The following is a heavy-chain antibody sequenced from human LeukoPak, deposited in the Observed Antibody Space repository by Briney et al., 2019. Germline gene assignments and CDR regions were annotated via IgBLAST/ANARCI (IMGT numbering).Heavy chain of an antibody. CDR3: AKGQPADWYFDL. CDR2: ITASDSSS. D-gene: IGHD6-13*01. J-gene: IGHJ2*01. CDR1: GFTFSRAA. V-gene: IGHV3-23*01. Sequence: GGSLRLSCAASGFTFSRAAMSWVRQARGKGLEWVSTITASDSSSYFPDSVKGRFTISRDNSKNMVFLQMNSLRGEDTALYYCAKGQPADWYFDLWGRGTLVTVSS.